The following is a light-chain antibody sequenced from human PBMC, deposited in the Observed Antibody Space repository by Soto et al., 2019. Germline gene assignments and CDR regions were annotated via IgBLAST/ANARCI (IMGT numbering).Light chain of an antibody. CDR1: SGDIGSYNR. J-gene: IGLJ1*01. CDR2: EVT. CDR3: SAYTNDNTRACV. V-gene: IGLV2-14*01. Sequence: QSVLTQPASVSGSPGQSITISCTGTSGDIGSYNRVSWYQQHPGKAPQLIIYEVTDRPSGVSNLFSGSNSGNTAALTISGLQAEDEAEYYCSAYTNDNTRACVFGTGTKVTVL.